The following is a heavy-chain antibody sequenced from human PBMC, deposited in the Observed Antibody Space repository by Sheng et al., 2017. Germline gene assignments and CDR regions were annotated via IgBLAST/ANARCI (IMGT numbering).Heavy chain of an antibody. Sequence: QVQLVQSGAEVKKPGSSVKVSCKSSGGTFSSFVIGWVRQAPGQRLEWLGRMVVILNSSKYAQKFRGRVTFTADEATNTAYMELGSLTSADTAVYFCARVGGEWNGYGDSWGQGTLVIVSS. CDR2: MVVILNSS. V-gene: IGHV1-69*13. J-gene: IGHJ4*02. CDR3: ARVGGEWNGYGDS. D-gene: IGHD5-12*01. CDR1: GGTFSSFV.